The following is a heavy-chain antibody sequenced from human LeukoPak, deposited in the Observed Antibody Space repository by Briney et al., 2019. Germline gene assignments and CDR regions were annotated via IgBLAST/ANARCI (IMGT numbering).Heavy chain of an antibody. J-gene: IGHJ4*02. Sequence: GGSLRLSCEGSGFSLSAYSMNWVRQAPGKGLEWVSYISTSSSTIYYADSVKGRFTISRDNAKNSLYLQMNSLRAEDTAVYYCARTDRQYSGGTEDYWGQGTLVTVSS. CDR1: GFSLSAYS. V-gene: IGHV3-48*04. D-gene: IGHD5-12*01. CDR2: ISTSSSTI. CDR3: ARTDRQYSGGTEDY.